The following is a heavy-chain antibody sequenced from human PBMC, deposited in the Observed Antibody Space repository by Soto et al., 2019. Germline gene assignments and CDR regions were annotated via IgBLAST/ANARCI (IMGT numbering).Heavy chain of an antibody. CDR3: TRGGGGGLFEH. Sequence: GGSLRLSCATSGFPFSDYYMSWIRQAPGKGLEWLSHISPKSTYRNYADSVKGRFTISRDNTKSSLFLQMNSLGVEDTAVYYCTRGGGGGLFEHWGQGVLVTVS. CDR2: ISPKSTYR. D-gene: IGHD2-21*01. CDR1: GFPFSDYY. V-gene: IGHV3-11*06. J-gene: IGHJ4*02.